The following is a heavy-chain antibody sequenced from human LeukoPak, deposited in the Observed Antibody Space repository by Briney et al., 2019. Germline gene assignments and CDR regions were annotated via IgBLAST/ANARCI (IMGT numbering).Heavy chain of an antibody. D-gene: IGHD2-2*01. J-gene: IGHJ6*03. CDR3: ARGNRVPAAIRAYYYYMDV. V-gene: IGHV1-8*01. CDR2: MNPNSGNT. Sequence: ASVKVSCKASGYTFTSYDINWVRQATGQGLEWVGWMNPNSGNTGYAQKFQGRVTMTRNTSISTAYMELSSLRSEDTAVYYCARGNRVPAAIRAYYYYMDVWGKGTTVTVSS. CDR1: GYTFTSYD.